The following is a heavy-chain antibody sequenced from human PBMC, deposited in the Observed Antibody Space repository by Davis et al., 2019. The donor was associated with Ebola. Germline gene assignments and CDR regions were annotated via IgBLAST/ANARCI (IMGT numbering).Heavy chain of an antibody. Sequence: ASVKVSCKASGYTFTDYYIHWVRQAPGQGLEWMGRINPNGGGTNYAQRFQGRVTMTRDTSISTAYMEVRSLRSDDTAVYYCARGYSSSAFAYWGQGTLVTVSS. J-gene: IGHJ4*02. CDR1: GYTFTDYY. CDR3: ARGYSSSAFAY. V-gene: IGHV1-2*06. CDR2: INPNGGGT. D-gene: IGHD6-13*01.